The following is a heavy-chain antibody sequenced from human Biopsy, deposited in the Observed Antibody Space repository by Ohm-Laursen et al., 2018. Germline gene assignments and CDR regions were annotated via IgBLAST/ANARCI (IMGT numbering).Heavy chain of an antibody. Sequence: SQTLSLTCTVSGASITGYFWTWVRQPAGKGLEWIGHIYTIGDTTYNPSLESRVTMSLDTSENQFSLKMTSLTAADTAVYFCAREDEGLLRALDLWGQGTMVTVSS. V-gene: IGHV4-4*07. CDR3: AREDEGLLRALDL. D-gene: IGHD3-3*01. J-gene: IGHJ3*01. CDR1: GASITGYF. CDR2: IYTIGDT.